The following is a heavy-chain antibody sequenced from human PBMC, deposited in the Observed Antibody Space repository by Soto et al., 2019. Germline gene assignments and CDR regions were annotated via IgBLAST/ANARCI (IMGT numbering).Heavy chain of an antibody. Sequence: QVQLQESGPGLVKPSQTLSLTCTVSGGSISSGGYYWSWIRQHPGKGLEWIGYIYYSGSTYYNPSLKNRVTISVDTSKNQFSLKLSSVTAPDTAVYYCARINDYYGSSGFDYWGQGTLVTVSS. V-gene: IGHV4-31*03. CDR3: ARINDYYGSSGFDY. CDR1: GGSISSGGYY. J-gene: IGHJ4*02. D-gene: IGHD3-22*01. CDR2: IYYSGST.